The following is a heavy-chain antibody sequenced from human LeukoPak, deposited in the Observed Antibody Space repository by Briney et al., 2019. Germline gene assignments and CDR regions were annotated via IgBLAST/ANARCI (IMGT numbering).Heavy chain of an antibody. CDR3: ARCGSGTSCITNYFDY. D-gene: IGHD3-10*01. Sequence: GGSLRLSCAASGFTFSSFEMNWVRQAPGKGLEWVSYISSSGSIINYADSVKGRFTISRDNAKNSLYLQMKSLRDEDTAVYYCARCGSGTSCITNYFDYWGQGTLVTVSS. V-gene: IGHV3-48*03. CDR1: GFTFSSFE. CDR2: ISSSGSII. J-gene: IGHJ4*02.